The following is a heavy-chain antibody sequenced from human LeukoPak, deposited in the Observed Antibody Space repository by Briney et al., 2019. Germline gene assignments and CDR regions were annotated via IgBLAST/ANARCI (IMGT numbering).Heavy chain of an antibody. CDR3: AKDFPVPAALGGFDY. CDR1: GLTFSSYG. CDR2: ISYDGSNK. V-gene: IGHV3-30*18. J-gene: IGHJ4*02. D-gene: IGHD2-2*01. Sequence: GRSLRLSCAASGLTFSSYGMHWVRQAPGKGLEWVAVISYDGSNKYYADSVKGRFTISKDNSKNTLYLQMNSLRAEDTAVYYCAKDFPVPAALGGFDYWGQGTLVTVSS.